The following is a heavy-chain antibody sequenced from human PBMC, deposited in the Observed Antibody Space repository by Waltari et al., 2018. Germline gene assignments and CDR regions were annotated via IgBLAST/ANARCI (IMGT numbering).Heavy chain of an antibody. D-gene: IGHD3-16*01. Sequence: QVQLQQWGAGLLKPSETLSLTCAANGGPSGGYYWSGSRQPPGKGLEWIGEINHSGSTNYNPSLKSRVTISVDTSKNQFSLKLSSVTAADTAVYYCARWGPGLQPNWFDPWGQGTLVTVSS. CDR3: ARWGPGLQPNWFDP. J-gene: IGHJ5*02. CDR2: INHSGST. CDR1: GGPSGGYY. V-gene: IGHV4-34*01.